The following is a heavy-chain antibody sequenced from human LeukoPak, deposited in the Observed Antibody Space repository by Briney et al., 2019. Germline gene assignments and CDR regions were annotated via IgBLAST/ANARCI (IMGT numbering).Heavy chain of an antibody. CDR2: IYYSGST. CDR3: LGYCSSTSCSYYDY. J-gene: IGHJ4*02. Sequence: SQTLSLTCTVSGGSISSGDYYWSWIRQPPGKGPEWIGYIYYSGSTYYNPSLKSRVTISVDTSKNQFSLKLSSVTAADTAVYYCLGYCSSTSCSYYDYWGQGTLVTVSS. D-gene: IGHD2-2*01. V-gene: IGHV4-30-4*01. CDR1: GGSISSGDYY.